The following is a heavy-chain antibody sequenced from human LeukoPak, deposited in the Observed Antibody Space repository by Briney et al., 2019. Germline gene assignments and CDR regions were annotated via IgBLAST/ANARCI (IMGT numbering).Heavy chain of an antibody. CDR2: ISSSTSSI. Sequence: GGSLRVSCAASEFTFSTDTMNWVRQAPGKGLEWVSSISSSTSSIYYADSLKGRFTISRDNAKSSLYLQMYSLRAEDTAVYYCARGRAGKTMDVWGKGTTVTVSS. CDR1: EFTFSTDT. J-gene: IGHJ6*03. CDR3: ARGRAGKTMDV. V-gene: IGHV3-21*01.